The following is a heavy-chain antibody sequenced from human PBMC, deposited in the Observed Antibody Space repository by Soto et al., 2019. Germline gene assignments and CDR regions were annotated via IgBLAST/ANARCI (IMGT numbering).Heavy chain of an antibody. CDR1: GYSFTSYW. D-gene: IGHD6-19*01. Sequence: LGESLKISCKGSGYSFTSYWIGWVRQMPGKGLEWMGIIYTGDSDTRYSPSFQGQVTISADKSISTAYLQWSSLKASAPAMYYCARHSTAVAGPYYYYGMDVWGQGTTVTVSS. CDR3: ARHSTAVAGPYYYYGMDV. J-gene: IGHJ6*02. CDR2: IYTGDSDT. V-gene: IGHV5-51*01.